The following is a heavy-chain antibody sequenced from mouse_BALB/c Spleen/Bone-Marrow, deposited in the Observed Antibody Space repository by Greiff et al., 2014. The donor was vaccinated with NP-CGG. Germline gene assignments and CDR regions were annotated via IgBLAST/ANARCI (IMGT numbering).Heavy chain of an antibody. J-gene: IGHJ2*01. D-gene: IGHD1-1*01. V-gene: IGHV2-6-7*01. Sequence: VMLVESGPGLVAPSQSLSITCTVSGFSLTDYGVNWVRQPPGKNLEWLGMIWGDGSTDYNSALKSRLSISKDNSQSQVFLKMNSLETDDTARYYCARDLYYYGFDYWGQGTTLTVPS. CDR1: GFSLTDYG. CDR3: ARDLYYYGFDY. CDR2: IWGDGST.